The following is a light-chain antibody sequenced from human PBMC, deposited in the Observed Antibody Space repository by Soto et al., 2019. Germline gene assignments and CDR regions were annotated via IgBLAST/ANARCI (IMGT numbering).Light chain of an antibody. Sequence: DIQIAQSPSSLSASSGDRVTVTFRASQTIINYLTWYQQKPGKAPKLLIYAAPSSPTGVPPRSRRSGAATDSTLPLSTLQPDAFATYSCHQSSRSPWTLGQGTKVDIK. J-gene: IGKJ1*01. CDR1: QTIINY. V-gene: IGKV1-39*01. CDR2: AAP. CDR3: HQSSRSPWT.